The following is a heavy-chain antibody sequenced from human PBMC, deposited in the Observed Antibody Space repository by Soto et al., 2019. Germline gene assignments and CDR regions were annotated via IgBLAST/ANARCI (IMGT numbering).Heavy chain of an antibody. CDR3: ARRSGCTGGSCYFDT. Sequence: SETLSLTCAVSGVSISSSNYYWGWVRQPPGKGLEWIGSIYYSGYTYYNPSLKSRVTMSVDTSKSQFSLRLSSVTAADTAVYYCARRSGCTGGSCYFDTWGQGTLVTVS. J-gene: IGHJ5*02. CDR1: GVSISSSNYY. V-gene: IGHV4-39*01. CDR2: IYYSGYT. D-gene: IGHD2-15*01.